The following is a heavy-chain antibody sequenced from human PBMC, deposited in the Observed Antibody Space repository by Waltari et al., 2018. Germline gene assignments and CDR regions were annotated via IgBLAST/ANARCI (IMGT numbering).Heavy chain of an antibody. J-gene: IGHJ4*02. CDR2: LKQERSEK. CDR3: ARIRTWAGFYFDY. D-gene: IGHD6-19*01. V-gene: IGHV3-7*01. CDR1: GFTFRRYW. Sequence: EVQLVESGGGLVQPGGSLRLACPATGFTFRRYWLSGGLQAPGKGLEWVANLKQERSEKYYVDSVKGRFTISRDNAKNSLYLQMSSLRAEDTAVYYCARIRTWAGFYFDYWGQGTLVTVSS.